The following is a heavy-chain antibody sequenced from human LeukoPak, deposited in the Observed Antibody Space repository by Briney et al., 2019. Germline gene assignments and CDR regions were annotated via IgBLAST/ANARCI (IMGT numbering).Heavy chain of an antibody. CDR3: ARGPYVTGPPSPHYYYSMDL. CDR1: GYTFTSYY. CDR2: INPSGGST. V-gene: IGHV1-46*01. Sequence: ASVTVSCKASGYTFTSYYMHWVRQAPGQGVEGMGIINPSGGSTSYAQKFQGRVTMTRDTSTSTVYMELSSLRSEDTAVYYCARGPYVTGPPSPHYYYSMDLWGQGTTVTVSS. D-gene: IGHD3-10*02. J-gene: IGHJ6*02.